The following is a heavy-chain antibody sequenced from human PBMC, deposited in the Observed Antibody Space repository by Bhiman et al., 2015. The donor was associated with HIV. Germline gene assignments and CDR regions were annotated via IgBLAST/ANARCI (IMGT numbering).Heavy chain of an antibody. CDR1: GFTFSSYG. J-gene: IGHJ4*02. Sequence: QVQLVESGGGVVQPGRSLRLSCAASGFTFSSYGMHWVRQAPGKGLEWVAVIWYDGSNKYYADSVKGRFTISRDNSKNTLYLQMNSLRAEDTAVYYCAKDQSLNWGFDYWGQGTLVTVSS. CDR2: IWYDGSNK. V-gene: IGHV3-33*06. D-gene: IGHD7-27*01. CDR3: AKDQSLNWGFDY.